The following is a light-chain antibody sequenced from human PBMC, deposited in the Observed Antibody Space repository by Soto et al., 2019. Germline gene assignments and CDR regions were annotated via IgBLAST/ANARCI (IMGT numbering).Light chain of an antibody. J-gene: IGKJ1*01. CDR2: AAS. V-gene: IGKV1-39*01. CDR1: QDISSS. CDR3: QQYYSFPRT. Sequence: DIQMTQSPSSLSSSIGDRVTISCRASQDISSSLNWYQQKPGKAPELLIYAASTLQSGVPSRFSGSGSGTDFTLTISCLQSEDFATYYCQQYYSFPRTFGQGTKVDIK.